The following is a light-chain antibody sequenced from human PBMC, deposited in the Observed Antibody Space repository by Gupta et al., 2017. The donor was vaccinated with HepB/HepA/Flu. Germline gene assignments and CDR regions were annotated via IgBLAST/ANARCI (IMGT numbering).Light chain of an antibody. CDR1: QSVSSY. J-gene: IGKJ4*01. V-gene: IGKV3-11*01. Sequence: EIVLTQSPATLSWSPGERVTLSCRASQSVSSYLAWYQQKPGQAPRLLIYDASNRATGIPARFSGSGSGTDFTLTISSLEPEDFAVYYCQQRSNWLTFGGGTKVEIK. CDR3: QQRSNWLT. CDR2: DAS.